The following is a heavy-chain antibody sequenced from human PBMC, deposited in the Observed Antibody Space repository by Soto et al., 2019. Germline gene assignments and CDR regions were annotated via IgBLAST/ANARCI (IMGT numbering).Heavy chain of an antibody. CDR1: GFTFSSYG. CDR2: ISYDGSNK. CDR3: AKGQQWLVPTL. J-gene: IGHJ4*02. V-gene: IGHV3-30*18. Sequence: QVQLVESGGGVVQPGRSLRLSCAASGFTFSSYGMHWVRQAPGKGLERVAVISYDGSNKYYADSVKGRFTISRDNSKNTLYLQMNSLRAEDTAVYYCAKGQQWLVPTLWGQGTLVTVSS. D-gene: IGHD6-19*01.